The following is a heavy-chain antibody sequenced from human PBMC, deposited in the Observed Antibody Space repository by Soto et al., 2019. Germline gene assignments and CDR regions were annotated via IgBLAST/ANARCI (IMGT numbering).Heavy chain of an antibody. V-gene: IGHV4-59*01. CDR2: IHYTGST. D-gene: IGHD6-6*01. CDR3: ARDLSISSTDGPLDP. Sequence: SETLSLTCTVSGGSISRYYWTWIRQPPGKGLEWIGNIHYTGSTNYNPSRKSRVTISLGTSKSQFSLKLSSVTAADTAVYYCARDLSISSTDGPLDPWGHGTLVTVSP. J-gene: IGHJ5*02. CDR1: GGSISRYY.